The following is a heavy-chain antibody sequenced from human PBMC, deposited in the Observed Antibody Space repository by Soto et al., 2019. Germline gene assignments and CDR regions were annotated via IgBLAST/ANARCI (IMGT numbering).Heavy chain of an antibody. CDR1: GFTFSSYA. CDR2: ISGSGGST. J-gene: IGHJ4*02. V-gene: IGHV3-23*01. Sequence: GGSLRLSCAASGFTFSSYAMSWVRQAPGKGLEWVSAISGSGGSTYYADSVKGRFTISRDNSKNTLYPQMNSLRAEDTAVYYCAKLVLRYFDWSPFDYWGQGTLVTVSS. CDR3: AKLVLRYFDWSPFDY. D-gene: IGHD3-9*01.